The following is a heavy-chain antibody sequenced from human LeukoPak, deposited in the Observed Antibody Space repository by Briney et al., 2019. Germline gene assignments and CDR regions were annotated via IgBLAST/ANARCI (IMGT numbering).Heavy chain of an antibody. J-gene: IGHJ4*02. Sequence: GGSLRLSCAASGFTFSSYSMNWVRQAPGKGLEWVSHVTASGTAMLYADSVKGRFTISRDNAKNSLYLQMNSLRDEDTAVYYCASSGSYRFDYWGQGTLVTVSS. V-gene: IGHV3-48*02. CDR1: GFTFSSYS. CDR2: VTASGTAM. D-gene: IGHD1-26*01. CDR3: ASSGSYRFDY.